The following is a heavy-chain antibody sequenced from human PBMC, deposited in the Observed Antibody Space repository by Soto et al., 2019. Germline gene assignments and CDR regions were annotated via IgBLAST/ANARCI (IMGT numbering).Heavy chain of an antibody. D-gene: IGHD5-12*01. CDR2: ISARGGSS. J-gene: IGHJ4*02. Sequence: EVQLLESGGGLVPPGGSLRLSCAASGFSFSSYAMVWVRQAPGKGLEWVSVISARGGSSYFADSVKGRFTISRDNSKNVLSLEMNSLRAEDTAIYFCAKGSIEYSASVDNWGQGTLVLVSS. CDR3: AKGSIEYSASVDN. V-gene: IGHV3-23*01. CDR1: GFSFSSYA.